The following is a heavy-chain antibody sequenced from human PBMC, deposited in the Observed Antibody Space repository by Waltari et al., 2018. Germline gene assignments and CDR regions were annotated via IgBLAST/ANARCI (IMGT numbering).Heavy chain of an antibody. CDR3: AREGRSSGYRKTQGVDY. V-gene: IGHV1-18*01. D-gene: IGHD3-22*01. J-gene: IGHJ4*02. CDR2: ISGYNGNT. Sequence: QVQLVQSGAEVKKPGASVKVSCKASGYTFTSYGISWVRQAPGQGLEWMGWISGYNGNTNYAQKLQCIVTMTTDTSTSTAYMELRTLRSDDTALYYCAREGRSSGYRKTQGVDYWGQGTLVTVSS. CDR1: GYTFTSYG.